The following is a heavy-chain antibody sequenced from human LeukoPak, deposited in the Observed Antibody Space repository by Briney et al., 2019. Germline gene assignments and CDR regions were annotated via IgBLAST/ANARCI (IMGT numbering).Heavy chain of an antibody. CDR2: IYSGGST. J-gene: IGHJ4*02. V-gene: IGHV3-53*05. CDR1: GFTVSSNY. CDR3: AKDKRRIKYGYYDSSAYDY. Sequence: GGSLRLSCAASGFTVSSNYMSWVRQAPGKGLGWVSVIYSGGSTYYADSVKGRFTISRDNSKNTLYLQMNSLRAEDTAVYYCAKDKRRIKYGYYDSSAYDYWGQGTLVTVSS. D-gene: IGHD3-22*01.